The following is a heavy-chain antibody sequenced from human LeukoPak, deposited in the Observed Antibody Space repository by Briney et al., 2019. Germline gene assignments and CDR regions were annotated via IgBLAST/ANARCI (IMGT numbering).Heavy chain of an antibody. V-gene: IGHV4-61*02. J-gene: IGHJ6*02. D-gene: IGHD5-24*01. CDR1: GGSITSGGYY. Sequence: SETLSLTCTVSGGSITSGGYYWSWIRQPAGKGLEWIGRMYTSGTTNYNPALKSRVTISLDTAKNHFSLKLSSVTAADTAVYYCARGLGTWQQNFYYNMDVWGQGTTVTVSS. CDR2: MYTSGTT. CDR3: ARGLGTWQQNFYYNMDV.